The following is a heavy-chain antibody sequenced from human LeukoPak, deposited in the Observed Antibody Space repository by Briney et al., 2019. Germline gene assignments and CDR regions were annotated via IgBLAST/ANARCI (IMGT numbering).Heavy chain of an antibody. CDR3: ARGSGGELSRHFDY. Sequence: SETLSLTCTVSGASIRSYDWSWIRQPPGKGLEWIGYIYYSGNTDYNPSLQSRVTISVDMSKNQFSLKLSSVTAGDTAVYYCARGSGGELSRHFDYWGRGTLVTVSS. CDR2: IYYSGNT. J-gene: IGHJ4*02. CDR1: GASIRSYD. D-gene: IGHD3-16*02. V-gene: IGHV4-59*01.